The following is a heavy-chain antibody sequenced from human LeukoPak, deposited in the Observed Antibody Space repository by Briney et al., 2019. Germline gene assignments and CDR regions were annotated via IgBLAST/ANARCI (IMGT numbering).Heavy chain of an antibody. J-gene: IGHJ6*04. V-gene: IGHV1-46*01. CDR3: ARLGTRDKVVPAAKGGTDV. CDR1: GLTFSNYG. Sequence: ASVKVSCKASGLTFSNYGITWVRQAPEQGLEWMGIINPSGGSTSYAQKFQGRVTMTRDTSTSTVYMELSSLRSEDTAVYYCARLGTRDKVVPAAKGGTDVWGKGTTVTVSS. D-gene: IGHD2-2*01. CDR2: INPSGGST.